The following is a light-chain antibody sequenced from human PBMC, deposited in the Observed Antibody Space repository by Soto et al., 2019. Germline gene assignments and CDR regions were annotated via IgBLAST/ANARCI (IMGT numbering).Light chain of an antibody. V-gene: IGKV3-11*01. CDR3: QQRGYWPLYT. J-gene: IGKJ2*01. CDR2: DAS. CDR1: QSITYN. Sequence: EIVLTQSPATLSLSPGERATLSCRASQSITYNLAWYQQKPGQAHTLLIYDASNRATGVPARSSVSGSGTDFTLSISSLEPEDVAVYYCQQRGYWPLYTFGQGSRLEIK.